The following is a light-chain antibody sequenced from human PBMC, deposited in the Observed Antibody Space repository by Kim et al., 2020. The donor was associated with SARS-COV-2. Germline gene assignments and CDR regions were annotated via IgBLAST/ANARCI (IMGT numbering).Light chain of an antibody. J-gene: IGKJ4*01. CDR1: QSVSSNY. Sequence: PGERATLSCRASQSVSSNYLARYQQKPGQAPRLLIHGASSRPTGIPDRFSGSGSGTDFTLTISRLEPGDFAVYYCQQYGGSPLTFGGGTKVDIK. CDR2: GAS. CDR3: QQYGGSPLT. V-gene: IGKV3-20*01.